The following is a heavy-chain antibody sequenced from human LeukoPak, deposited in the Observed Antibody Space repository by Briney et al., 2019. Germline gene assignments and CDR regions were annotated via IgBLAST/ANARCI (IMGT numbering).Heavy chain of an antibody. V-gene: IGHV4-4*02. J-gene: IGHJ4*02. Sequence: NSSETLSLTCAVSGGSISSSNWWSWVRQPPGKGLEWIGEIYHSGSTNYNPSLKSRVTISVDKSKNQFSLKLSSVTAADTAVYYCARGMTTVTTVWCFDYWGQGTLVTVSS. CDR3: ARGMTTVTTVWCFDY. CDR2: IYHSGST. CDR1: GGSISSSNW. D-gene: IGHD4-17*01.